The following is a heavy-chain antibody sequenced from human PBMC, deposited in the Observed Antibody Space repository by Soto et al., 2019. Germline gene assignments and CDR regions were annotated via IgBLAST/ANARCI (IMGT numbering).Heavy chain of an antibody. J-gene: IGHJ4*01. CDR3: ARQPRMMYAHYFDS. CDR2: VTYTGST. CDR1: GGSRVAYTYY. Sequence: SETLSVRWTVSGGSRVAYTYYCGWIRQPPGKGLEWIGTVTYTGSTYYNPSLKSRVTISVDTSKNQFSLKLMSVTAADSSVFYCARQPRMMYAHYFDSWGHGTLVPVSS. V-gene: IGHV4-39*01. D-gene: IGHD2-8*01.